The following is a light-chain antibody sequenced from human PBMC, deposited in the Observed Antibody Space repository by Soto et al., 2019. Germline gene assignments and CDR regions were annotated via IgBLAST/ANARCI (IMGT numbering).Light chain of an antibody. V-gene: IGKV3-11*01. Sequence: EIVLTQSPATLSLSPGERATLSCRASQTVTNYLAWYQQKPGQAPRLLTYDASNRATGIPARFSGSWSGTDFTPTISLLEPEDLAVYYCQHHSHAPITFGQGTRLEIK. CDR2: DAS. CDR3: QHHSHAPIT. CDR1: QTVTNY. J-gene: IGKJ5*01.